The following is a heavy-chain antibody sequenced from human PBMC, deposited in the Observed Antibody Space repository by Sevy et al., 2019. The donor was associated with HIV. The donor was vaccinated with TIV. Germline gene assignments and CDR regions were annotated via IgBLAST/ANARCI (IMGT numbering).Heavy chain of an antibody. CDR3: TTKGGFWSGYQYFDY. D-gene: IGHD3-3*01. Sequence: GGSLRLSCAASGFTFNKAWMTWVRQAPGKGLESVGRIKSNGDGGTTDYTAPVKGRFTISRDDSKNTLYLQMNSLKTEDTAVYYCTTKGGFWSGYQYFDYWGQGALVTVSS. CDR1: GFTFNKAW. CDR2: IKSNGDGGTT. V-gene: IGHV3-15*01. J-gene: IGHJ4*02.